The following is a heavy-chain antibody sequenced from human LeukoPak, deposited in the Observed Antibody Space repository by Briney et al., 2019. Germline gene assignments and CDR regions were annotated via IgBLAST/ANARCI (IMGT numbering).Heavy chain of an antibody. CDR3: ARGSNNWDH. CDR1: GFTVSSNY. Sequence: PGGSLRLSRAASGFTVSSNYMNWVRRAPGKGLEWVSLIYSGGSTHYADSVKGRFTISRDNSKNTLYLQMNSLRAEDTAVYYCARGSNNWDHWGQGTLVTVSS. V-gene: IGHV3-66*01. CDR2: IYSGGST. J-gene: IGHJ4*02. D-gene: IGHD1-20*01.